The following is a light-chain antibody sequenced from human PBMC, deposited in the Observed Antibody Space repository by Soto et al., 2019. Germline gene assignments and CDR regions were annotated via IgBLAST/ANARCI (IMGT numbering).Light chain of an antibody. V-gene: IGKV1-5*01. CDR3: QQNYSTTIT. CDR1: HNIKNF. J-gene: IGKJ5*01. Sequence: DIQMTQSPSTLSASVGERVTISCRANHNIKNFLAWYQQKPGRAPKLLIYDASTLESGVPSRFRGSGSGTEGTLTISSLKQDDGSTYYCQQNYSTTITFGQGTRLEIK. CDR2: DAS.